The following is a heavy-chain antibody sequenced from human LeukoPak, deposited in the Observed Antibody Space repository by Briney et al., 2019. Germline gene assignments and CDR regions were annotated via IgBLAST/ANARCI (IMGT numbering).Heavy chain of an antibody. CDR3: ARDGGSGNYYVDY. CDR1: GFTFSDYY. CDR2: IRSGGSTI. D-gene: IGHD1-26*01. V-gene: IGHV3-11*04. J-gene: IGHJ4*02. Sequence: GGSLRLSCAASGFTFSDYYMSWLRQAPRKGLEWVSYIRSGGSTIYYADSVKGRFTISRDNAKNSLFLQMNSLRAEDTAVYYCARDGGSGNYYVDYWGQGTLVTVSS.